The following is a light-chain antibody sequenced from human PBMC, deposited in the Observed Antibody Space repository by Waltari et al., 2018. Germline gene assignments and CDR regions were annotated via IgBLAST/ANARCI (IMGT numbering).Light chain of an antibody. Sequence: EIVLTQSPATLSLSPGQRATLSCRASQSINNFLAWYQQKPGQPPRLLIADASSRATGIPARFSGSGSGTDFTLTISRLEPEDFAVYYCQQYNNWPRPFGPGTKVDIK. V-gene: IGKV3-11*01. CDR3: QQYNNWPRP. CDR1: QSINNF. CDR2: DAS. J-gene: IGKJ3*01.